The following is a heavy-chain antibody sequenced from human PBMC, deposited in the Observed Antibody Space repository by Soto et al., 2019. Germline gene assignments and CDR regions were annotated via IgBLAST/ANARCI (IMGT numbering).Heavy chain of an antibody. Sequence: GGSLRLSCAASGFTFSSYAMHWVRQAPGKGLEWVAVISYDGSNKYYADSVKGRFTISRDNSKNTLYLQMNSLRAEDTAVYYCAREGSPWLEVSGWFDPWGQGTLVTVSS. CDR1: GFTFSSYA. V-gene: IGHV3-30-3*01. CDR2: ISYDGSNK. D-gene: IGHD6-19*01. J-gene: IGHJ5*02. CDR3: AREGSPWLEVSGWFDP.